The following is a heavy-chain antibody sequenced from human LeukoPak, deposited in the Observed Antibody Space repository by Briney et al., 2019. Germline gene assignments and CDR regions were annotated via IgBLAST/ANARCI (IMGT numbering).Heavy chain of an antibody. CDR1: GFTFSSYA. J-gene: IGHJ4*02. V-gene: IGHV3-30*04. Sequence: GGSLRLSCAASGFTFSSYAMHWVRQAPGKGLEWVAVISYDGSNKYYADSVKGRFTISRDNSKNTLYLQMNSLRAEDTAVYYCAKNLESVGNFDYWGQGTLVTVSS. CDR3: AKNLESVGNFDY. D-gene: IGHD1-26*01. CDR2: ISYDGSNK.